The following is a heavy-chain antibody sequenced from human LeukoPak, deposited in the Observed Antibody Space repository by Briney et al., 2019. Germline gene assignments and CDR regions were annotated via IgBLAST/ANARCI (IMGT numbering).Heavy chain of an antibody. D-gene: IGHD3-10*01. CDR3: ARDHAVRDIFDY. Sequence: GRSLRLSCAASGFTFSSYAMHWVRQAPGKGLEWVAVISYDGSNKYYADSVKGRFTISRDNSKNTLYLQMNSLRAEDTAVYYCARDHAVRDIFDYWDQGTLVTVSS. CDR2: ISYDGSNK. CDR1: GFTFSSYA. V-gene: IGHV3-30-3*01. J-gene: IGHJ4*02.